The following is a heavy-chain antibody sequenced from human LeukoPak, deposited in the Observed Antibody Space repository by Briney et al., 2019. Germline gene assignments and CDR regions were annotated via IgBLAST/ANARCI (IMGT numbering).Heavy chain of an antibody. V-gene: IGHV3-7*01. D-gene: IGHD3-22*01. J-gene: IGHJ4*02. CDR2: IKQDGSEK. Sequence: GGSLRLSCSTSGFTFSSYWMSWVRRAPGKGLEWVANIKQDGSEKYYVDSVKGRFTISRDNTKNSLFLQMNSLRADDTAVYYCAREYYDSSGYYHGWHWGQGALVTVSS. CDR3: AREYYDSSGYYHGWH. CDR1: GFTFSSYW.